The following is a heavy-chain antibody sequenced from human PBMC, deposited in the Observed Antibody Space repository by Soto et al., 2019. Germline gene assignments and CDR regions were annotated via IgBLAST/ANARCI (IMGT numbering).Heavy chain of an antibody. CDR2: IIPILGIA. Sequence: ASVKVSCKASGGTFSSYTISWVRQATGQGLEWMGRIIPILGIANYAQKFQGRVTITADKSTSTAYMELSSLRSEDTAVYYCATDSTEDAFAIWGQGTMVTVSS. J-gene: IGHJ3*02. CDR1: GGTFSSYT. CDR3: ATDSTEDAFAI. V-gene: IGHV1-69*02. D-gene: IGHD4-17*01.